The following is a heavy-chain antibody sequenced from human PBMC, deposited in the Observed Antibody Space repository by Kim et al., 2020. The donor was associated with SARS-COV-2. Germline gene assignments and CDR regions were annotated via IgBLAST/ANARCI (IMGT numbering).Heavy chain of an antibody. CDR3: ASRYGSGFYFDD. J-gene: IGHJ4*02. D-gene: IGHD3-10*01. V-gene: IGHV3-23*03. Sequence: YADSVQGRFTISRDDSRNTLYMQMNSLTVEDTAVYYCASRYGSGFYFDDWGQGTLVTVFS.